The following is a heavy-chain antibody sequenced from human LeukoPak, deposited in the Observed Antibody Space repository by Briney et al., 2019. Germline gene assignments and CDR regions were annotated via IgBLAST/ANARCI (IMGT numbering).Heavy chain of an antibody. CDR1: GGSISSSRYY. CDR2: IYYSGST. Sequence: PETLSLTCTVSGGSISSSRYYWGWIRQPPGKGLEWIGTIYYSGSTFYNPSLESRVTISVDTSKNQFSLKLTSVTAADTAVYYCARLVGAATDPFDYWGQGTLVTVSS. D-gene: IGHD1-26*01. J-gene: IGHJ4*02. CDR3: ARLVGAATDPFDY. V-gene: IGHV4-39*01.